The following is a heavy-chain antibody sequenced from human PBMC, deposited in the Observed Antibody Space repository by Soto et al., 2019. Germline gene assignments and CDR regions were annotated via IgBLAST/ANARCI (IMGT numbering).Heavy chain of an antibody. CDR3: ASSSTWGWADAFCAMDV. CDR2: TNAVDGNR. V-gene: IGHV1-3*01. CDR1: GYTFTHYA. D-gene: IGHD6-19*01. J-gene: IGHJ6*02. Sequence: QAHLVQSGAEAKKPGASVKVSCQAFGYTFTHYAIHRVRQAPGHSLEWLGWTNAVDGNRKYSESFQGRVTLATDTSENAVYMDLSRLPSEDTAMYYCASSSTWGWADAFCAMDVWGQGTTVIVSS.